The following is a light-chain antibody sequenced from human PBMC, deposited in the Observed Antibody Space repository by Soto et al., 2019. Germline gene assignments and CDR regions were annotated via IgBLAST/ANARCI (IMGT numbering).Light chain of an antibody. CDR1: QSISSW. CDR3: QQYNIPCT. Sequence: DIQMTQSPSTLSASVGDRVTITCRASQSISSWLAWYQQKPGKAPKLLIYDASSLESGVPSRFSGSGSGTEFTLTISSLQPDDFATYYCQQYNIPCTFGQGTKVDNK. V-gene: IGKV1-5*01. CDR2: DAS. J-gene: IGKJ2*02.